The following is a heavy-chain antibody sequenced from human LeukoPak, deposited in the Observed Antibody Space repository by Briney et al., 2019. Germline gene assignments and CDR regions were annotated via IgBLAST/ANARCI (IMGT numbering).Heavy chain of an antibody. J-gene: IGHJ4*02. Sequence: GGSLRLSCAASGFTFSSYWMHWVRQAPGKGLVWVSRINSDGSSTSYADSVKGRFTISRDNAKNTLYLQMNSLRAEDTAVYYCAREDCTIGAVCSSLLDHWGRGTLVTVSS. CDR1: GFTFSSYW. CDR3: AREDCTIGAVCSSLLDH. CDR2: INSDGSST. D-gene: IGHD2-8*01. V-gene: IGHV3-74*01.